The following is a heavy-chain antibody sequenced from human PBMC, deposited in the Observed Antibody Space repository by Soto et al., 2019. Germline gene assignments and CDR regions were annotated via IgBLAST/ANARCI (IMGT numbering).Heavy chain of an antibody. CDR1: GYSFTSYW. CDR2: IDPSDSYT. V-gene: IGHV5-10-1*01. J-gene: IGHJ6*02. Sequence: GESLKISCKGSGYSFTSYWISWVRQMPGKGLEWMGRIDPSDSYTNYSPSFQGHVTISAGKSINTAYLQWSSLKASDTAMYYCARKGVVPAAILGYYYYGMDVWGQGTTVTVSS. CDR3: ARKGVVPAAILGYYYYGMDV. D-gene: IGHD2-2*02.